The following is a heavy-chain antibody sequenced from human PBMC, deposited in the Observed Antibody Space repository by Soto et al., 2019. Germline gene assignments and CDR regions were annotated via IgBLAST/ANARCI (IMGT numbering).Heavy chain of an antibody. CDR2: ISNDGSNK. CDR3: GGGHYFSDY. V-gene: IGHV3-30*03. J-gene: IGHJ4*02. D-gene: IGHD3-16*01. CDR1: GFTFSSYG. Sequence: QVQLVESGGGVVQPGRSLRLSCAASGFTFSSYGMHWVRQAPGKGLEWVALISNDGSNKYYVDSVKGRFTISRDNSKNTLYLQMNSLRAEDTAVDYCGGGHYFSDYWGQGTLITVSS.